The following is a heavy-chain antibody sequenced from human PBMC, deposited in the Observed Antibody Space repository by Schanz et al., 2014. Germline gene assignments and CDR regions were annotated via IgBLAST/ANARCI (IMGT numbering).Heavy chain of an antibody. V-gene: IGHV3-21*02. CDR2: ISSSSSYI. CDR1: GFTFSTYY. J-gene: IGHJ6*03. Sequence: EVQLVESGGGLVKPGGSLRLSCAASGFTFSTYYMNWVRQAPGKGLEWVSSISSSSSYISDADSVKGRFTISRDNAKNSLKLQRNILRDEDTAVYYCARPSDSSWYMDVWGKGTTVTVSS. CDR3: ARPSDSSWYMDV. D-gene: IGHD2-21*02.